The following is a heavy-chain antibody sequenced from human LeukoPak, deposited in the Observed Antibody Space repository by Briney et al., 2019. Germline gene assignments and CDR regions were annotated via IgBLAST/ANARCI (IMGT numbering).Heavy chain of an antibody. CDR2: IKGDGSHT. D-gene: IGHD1-26*01. CDR1: GFTFSNYW. Sequence: PGGSLRLSCAASGFTFSNYWMPWVRQAPGKGLVWVSRIKGDGSHTVYADSVKGRFTISRDNAKNTLFLQMRSLSVEDTAVYYCVRDWDHFDFDSWGQGTLVTVSS. V-gene: IGHV3-74*01. J-gene: IGHJ5*01. CDR3: VRDWDHFDFDS.